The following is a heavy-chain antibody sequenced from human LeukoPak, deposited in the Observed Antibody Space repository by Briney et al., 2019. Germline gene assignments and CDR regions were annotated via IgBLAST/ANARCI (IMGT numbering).Heavy chain of an antibody. CDR3: ARDLHYYGSGP. D-gene: IGHD3-10*01. J-gene: IGHJ5*02. Sequence: GGSLRLSCVAYGFNFRDYSMNWVRQAPGKGLDWVSGISGTCSYMYYGDSVKGRFTVSRDNAKNSLYLQMESLRVEDTAVYYCARDLHYYGSGPWGQGTLVTVSS. CDR1: GFNFRDYS. V-gene: IGHV3-21*01. CDR2: ISGTCSYM.